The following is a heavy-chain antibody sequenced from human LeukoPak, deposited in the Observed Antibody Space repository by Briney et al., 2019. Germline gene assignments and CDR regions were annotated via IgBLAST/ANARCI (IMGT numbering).Heavy chain of an antibody. CDR3: ARVTYYGSGSYPDY. V-gene: IGHV3-21*01. J-gene: IGHJ4*02. CDR2: IGSSSSYI. D-gene: IGHD3-10*01. CDR1: GFTFSSYS. Sequence: PGGSLRLSCAASGFTFSSYSMNWVRQAPGKGLEWVSSIGSSSSYIYYADSVKGRFTISRDNAKNSLYLQMNSLRAEDTAVYYCARVTYYGSGSYPDYWGQGTLVTVSS.